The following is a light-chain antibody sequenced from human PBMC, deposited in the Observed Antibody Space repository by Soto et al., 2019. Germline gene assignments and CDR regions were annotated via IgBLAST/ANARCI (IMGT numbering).Light chain of an antibody. V-gene: IGKV1-39*01. J-gene: IGKJ1*01. CDR3: QQTYRTRT. CDR1: QGISYY. Sequence: DLQMTQSPSSLSASAGDRVTITSRASQGISYYLNCYQHSPGKAPKLLIFDASPLQRGVPSRFSGSGSGTEFNLTINSLPPEDLSTYNWQQTYRTRTFS. CDR2: DAS.